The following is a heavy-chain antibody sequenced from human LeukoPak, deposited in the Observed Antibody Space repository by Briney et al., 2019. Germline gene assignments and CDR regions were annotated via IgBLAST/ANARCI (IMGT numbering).Heavy chain of an antibody. V-gene: IGHV4-34*01. Sequence: SETLSLTCAVYGGSFSGYYWSWIRQPPGKGLEWIGEINHSGSTNYNPSLKSRVTISVDTSKNQFSLKLSSVTAADTAVYYCAREPMTTEQEGWFDPWGQGTLVTVSS. D-gene: IGHD4-17*01. CDR2: INHSGST. J-gene: IGHJ5*02. CDR3: AREPMTTEQEGWFDP. CDR1: GGSFSGYY.